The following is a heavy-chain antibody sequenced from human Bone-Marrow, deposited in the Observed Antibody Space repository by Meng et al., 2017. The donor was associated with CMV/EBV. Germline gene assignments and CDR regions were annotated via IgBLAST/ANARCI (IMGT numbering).Heavy chain of an antibody. V-gene: IGHV3-74*01. D-gene: IGHD1-1*01. J-gene: IGHJ4*02. CDR2: IKSDGSNT. CDR3: ARAPFVRSDQLEK. Sequence: GGSLRLSCAASGFTFSNYWMYWVRQAPGKGLVWVSRIKSDGSNTNYADSVKGRFTISRDNAKNTLFLQMNSLRADDTAVYYCARAPFVRSDQLEKWGQGSMVTVSS. CDR1: GFTFSNYW.